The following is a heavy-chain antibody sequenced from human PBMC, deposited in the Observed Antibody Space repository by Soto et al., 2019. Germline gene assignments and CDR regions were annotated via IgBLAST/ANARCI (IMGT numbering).Heavy chain of an antibody. CDR3: AKARIELWLQCYLDL. J-gene: IGHJ2*01. V-gene: IGHV3-30*18. Sequence: GSLRLSCAASGLTFSRYGMHWVRQAPGKGLEWVAVISDDGNNEFYADSVRGRFTISRDNSNNTLFLQMNSLRAEDTAVYYCAKARIELWLQCYLDLWGRGTLVTVSS. CDR2: ISDDGNNE. CDR1: GLTFSRYG. D-gene: IGHD5-18*01.